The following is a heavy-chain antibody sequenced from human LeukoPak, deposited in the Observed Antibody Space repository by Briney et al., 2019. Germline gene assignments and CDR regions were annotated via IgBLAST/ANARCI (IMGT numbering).Heavy chain of an antibody. CDR3: ARVYYSSSYDYWYFDL. CDR1: GFTVGSNS. V-gene: IGHV3-53*01. Sequence: PGGSLRLSCTVSGFTVGSNSMSWVRQAPGKGLEWVSFIYSDNTHYSDSVKGRFTISRDNSKNTLYLQMNSLRAEDTAVYYCARVYYSSSYDYWYFDLWGRGTLVTVSS. CDR2: IYSDNT. D-gene: IGHD6-13*01. J-gene: IGHJ2*01.